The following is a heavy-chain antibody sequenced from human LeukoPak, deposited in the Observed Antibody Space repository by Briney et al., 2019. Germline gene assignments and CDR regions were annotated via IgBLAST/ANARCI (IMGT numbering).Heavy chain of an antibody. D-gene: IGHD2-2*01. CDR1: GFTFSSYE. V-gene: IGHV3-48*03. J-gene: IGHJ4*02. CDR2: ISSSGSTI. Sequence: GGSLRLSCAASGFTFSSYEMNWVRQAPGKGLEWVSYISSSGSTIYYADSVKGRFTISRDNAKNSLYLQMNSLRAEDKAVYYCARDSFPRRYQLLGTFDYWGQGTLVTVSS. CDR3: ARDSFPRRYQLLGTFDY.